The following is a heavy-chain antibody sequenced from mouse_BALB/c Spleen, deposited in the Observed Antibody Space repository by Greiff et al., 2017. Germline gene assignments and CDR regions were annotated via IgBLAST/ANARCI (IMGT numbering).Heavy chain of an antibody. CDR1: GYTFTDYA. J-gene: IGHJ2*01. D-gene: IGHD1-2*01. Sequence: QVQLKESGAELVRPGVSVKISCKGSGYTFTDYAMHWVKQSHAKSLEWIGVISTYYGDASYNQKFKGKATMTVDKSSSTAYMELARLTSEDSAIYYCARWGTADYFDYWGQGTTLTVSS. CDR3: ARWGTADYFDY. CDR2: ISTYYGDA. V-gene: IGHV1S137*01.